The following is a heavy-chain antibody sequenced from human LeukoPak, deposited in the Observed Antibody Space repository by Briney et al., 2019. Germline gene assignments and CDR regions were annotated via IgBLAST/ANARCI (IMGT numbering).Heavy chain of an antibody. CDR2: ISGRVGST. Sequence: GGSLRLSCAASGFTFNTYGMSWVRQAPGKGLEWVSAISGRVGSTYYTDSVKGRFTISRDNAKNTVYLQMNSLRAEDTAVYYCARDRITMIVAPDAFDIWGQGTMVTVSS. V-gene: IGHV3-23*01. CDR3: ARDRITMIVAPDAFDI. CDR1: GFTFNTYG. D-gene: IGHD3-22*01. J-gene: IGHJ3*02.